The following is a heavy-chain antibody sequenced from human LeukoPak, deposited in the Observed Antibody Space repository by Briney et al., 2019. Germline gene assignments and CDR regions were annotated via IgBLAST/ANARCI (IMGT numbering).Heavy chain of an antibody. J-gene: IGHJ1*01. CDR1: GFTFSSYS. CDR3: AKEIYGDSTGGRFQH. Sequence: GGSLRLSCAASGFTFSSYSMNWVRQASGKGLEWVSLISSSSLTIYYADSVKGRFTISRDNAKNSLYLQMNSLRAEDTAVYYCAKEIYGDSTGGRFQHWGQGTLVTVSS. D-gene: IGHD4-17*01. CDR2: ISSSSLTI. V-gene: IGHV3-48*04.